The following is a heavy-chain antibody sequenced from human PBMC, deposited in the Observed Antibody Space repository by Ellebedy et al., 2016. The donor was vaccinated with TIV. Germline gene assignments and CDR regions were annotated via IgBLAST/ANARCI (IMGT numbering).Heavy chain of an antibody. CDR1: GFTFDHYA. CDR3: AKARYHSTYYGDFDD. J-gene: IGHJ4*02. CDR2: ISWDAVIT. D-gene: IGHD4-11*01. V-gene: IGHV3-43D*03. Sequence: GESLKISXAASGFTFDHYAMCWVRQAPGKGLEWVSLISWDAVITYYAGSVRGRFTISRDNSKNSLYLQMNSLRTEDTALYYCAKARYHSTYYGDFDDWGQGTLVTVSS.